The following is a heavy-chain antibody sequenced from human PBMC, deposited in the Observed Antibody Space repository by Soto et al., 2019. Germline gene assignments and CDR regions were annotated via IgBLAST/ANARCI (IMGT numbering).Heavy chain of an antibody. V-gene: IGHV3-53*02. CDR1: GFTVSSNF. CDR2: IYSGGRK. J-gene: IGHJ3*02. D-gene: IGHD6-19*01. CDR3: ASAQYSSGWSDAFDI. Sequence: EVQLVETGGDLIQPGGSLRLSCAASGFTVSSNFMTWVRQAPGKGLEWVSVIYSGGRKSYADSVRGRFTISRDNSKNTLYLQMNSLRDEDTAVYYGASAQYSSGWSDAFDIWGQGTMVTVSS.